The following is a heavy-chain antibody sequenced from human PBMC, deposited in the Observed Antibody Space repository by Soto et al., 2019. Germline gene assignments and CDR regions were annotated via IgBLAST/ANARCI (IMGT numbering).Heavy chain of an antibody. CDR2: ISYDGSEK. D-gene: IGHD5-18*01. CDR3: ARSALVLVYYYYGLDV. V-gene: IGHV3-30*03. Sequence: PVGSLRLSCAASESTFSSYGIHWVRQAPGKGLEWVAVISYDGSEKYYADSVKGRFSISRDNSKNTVDLQMNSLRPEDTAVYYCARSALVLVYYYYGLDVWGQGTAVTVSS. J-gene: IGHJ6*02. CDR1: ESTFSSYG.